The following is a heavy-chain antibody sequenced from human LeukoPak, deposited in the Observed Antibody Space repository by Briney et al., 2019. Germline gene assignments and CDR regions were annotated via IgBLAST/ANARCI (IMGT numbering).Heavy chain of an antibody. Sequence: GASVKVSCKASGYTFTGYYMHWVRRAPGQGLEWMGWINPNSGGTKYAQKFQGGVDMTRDSSISTAYMELSRLRSDDAAVYYCARWFHDSSGYYYSADSWGQGTLVTVSS. CDR1: GYTFTGYY. CDR3: ARWFHDSSGYYYSADS. J-gene: IGHJ5*01. V-gene: IGHV1-2*02. D-gene: IGHD3-22*01. CDR2: INPNSGGT.